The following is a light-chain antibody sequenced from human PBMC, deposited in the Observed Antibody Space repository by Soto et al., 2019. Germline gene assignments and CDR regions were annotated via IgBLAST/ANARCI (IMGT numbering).Light chain of an antibody. V-gene: IGKV1-5*03. CDR1: QTISSW. CDR3: QHYNSYSEA. J-gene: IGKJ1*01. CDR2: KAS. Sequence: DIQMTQSPSTLSGSVGDRVTITCRASQTISSWLAWYQQKPGKAPKLLIYKASTLKSGVPSRFSGSGPGTEFTLTISSLQPDDFATYYCQHYNSYSEAFGQGTNVDI.